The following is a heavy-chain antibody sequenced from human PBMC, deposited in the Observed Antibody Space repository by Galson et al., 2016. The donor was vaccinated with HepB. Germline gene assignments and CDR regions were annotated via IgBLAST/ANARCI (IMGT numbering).Heavy chain of an antibody. D-gene: IGHD3-22*01. V-gene: IGHV1-18*01. J-gene: IGHJ3*02. CDR2: ISAFNGNT. CDR1: GYTFSNYG. Sequence: SVKVSCKASGYTFSNYGINWVRQAPGQGLEWMGWISAFNGNTDYAQNFQDRVTMTTDTSTSTAYMELRSLRSDDTAVYYCARNLGDYYHSSGYFDAFDIWGQGTMVTVSS. CDR3: ARNLGDYYHSSGYFDAFDI.